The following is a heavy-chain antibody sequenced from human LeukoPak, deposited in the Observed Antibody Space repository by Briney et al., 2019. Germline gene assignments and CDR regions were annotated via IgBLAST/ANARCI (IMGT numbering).Heavy chain of an antibody. J-gene: IGHJ3*02. CDR3: ARLGGGYDFWSGYEAVGAFDI. Sequence: SETLSLTCTVSGGSISSSSYYWGWIRQPPGKGLEWIGSIYYSGSTYYNPSLKSRVTISVDTSKNQFSLKLSSVTAADTAVYYCARLGGGYDFWSGYEAVGAFDIWGQGTMVTVSS. V-gene: IGHV4-39*01. CDR1: GGSISSSSYY. CDR2: IYYSGST. D-gene: IGHD3-3*01.